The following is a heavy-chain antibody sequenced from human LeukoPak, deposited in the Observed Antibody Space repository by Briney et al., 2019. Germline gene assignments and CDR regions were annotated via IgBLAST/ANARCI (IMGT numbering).Heavy chain of an antibody. CDR3: ARTSRGYSGFYFWCMDGMDV. D-gene: IGHD5-12*01. Sequence: PGGSLRLSCAASGFTFSSCDMHWVRQATGKGLEWVSAIGTAGDTYYPGSVKGRFTISRENAKNSLYLQMNSLRAGDTAVYYCARTSRGYSGFYFWCMDGMDVWGQGTTVTVSS. V-gene: IGHV3-13*01. CDR1: GFTFSSCD. J-gene: IGHJ6*02. CDR2: IGTAGDT.